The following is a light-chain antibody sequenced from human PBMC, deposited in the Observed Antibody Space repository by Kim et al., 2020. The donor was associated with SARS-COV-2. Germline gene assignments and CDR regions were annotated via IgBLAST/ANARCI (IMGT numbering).Light chain of an antibody. CDR3: AAWDDSLNAVV. J-gene: IGLJ2*01. V-gene: IGLV1-44*01. Sequence: QSVLTQPPSASGTPGQRVTISCSGRWSNIGRNTLNWYQQLPGTAPQLVIYSNNERFSGVSDRFSGSKFGSSATLTINGLQSEDEGDYYCAAWDDSLNAVVFGGGTQLTVL. CDR2: SNN. CDR1: WSNIGRNT.